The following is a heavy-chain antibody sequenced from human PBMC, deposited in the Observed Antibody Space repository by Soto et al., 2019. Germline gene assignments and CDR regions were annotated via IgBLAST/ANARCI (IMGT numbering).Heavy chain of an antibody. D-gene: IGHD3-22*01. CDR2: ISWDGGST. V-gene: IGHV3-43*01. CDR1: GFTFDDYT. CDR3: AKDNYYDSSCYFDY. Sequence: EVQLVESGGVVVQPGGSLRLSCAASGFTFDDYTMHWVRQAPGKGLEWVSLISWDGGSTYYADSVKGRFTISRDNSKNSLYLQMNSLRTEDTALYYCAKDNYYDSSCYFDYWGQGTLVTVSS. J-gene: IGHJ4*02.